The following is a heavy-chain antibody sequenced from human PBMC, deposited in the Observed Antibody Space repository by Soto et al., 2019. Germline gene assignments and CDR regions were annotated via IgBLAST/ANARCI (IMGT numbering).Heavy chain of an antibody. J-gene: IGHJ4*02. CDR1: GFTFSSYG. Sequence: GGSLRLSCAASGFTFSSYGMHWVRQAPGKGLEWVAVISYDGSNKYYADSVKGRFTISRDNSKNTLYLQMNSLRAEDTAVYYCAKDTIAVARTFDYWGQGTLVTVSS. V-gene: IGHV3-30*18. D-gene: IGHD6-19*01. CDR3: AKDTIAVARTFDY. CDR2: ISYDGSNK.